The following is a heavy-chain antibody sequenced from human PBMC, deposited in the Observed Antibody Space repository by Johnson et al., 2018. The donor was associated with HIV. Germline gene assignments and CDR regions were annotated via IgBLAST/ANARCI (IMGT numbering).Heavy chain of an antibody. CDR1: GFTVSSNY. D-gene: IGHD5-18*01. Sequence: QVQLVESGGGLVQPGGSLRLSCAASGFTVSSNYMSWVRQAPGKGLEWVAVISYDGSNKYYADSVKGRFTISRDNSKNTLYLQMNSLRAEDTAVYYCARGPYRKNVDTAMVARGNAFDIWGQGTMVTVSS. CDR2: ISYDGSNK. CDR3: ARGPYRKNVDTAMVARGNAFDI. J-gene: IGHJ3*02. V-gene: IGHV3-30*03.